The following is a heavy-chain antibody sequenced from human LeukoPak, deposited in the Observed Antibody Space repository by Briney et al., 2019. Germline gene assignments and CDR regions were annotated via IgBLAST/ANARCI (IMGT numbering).Heavy chain of an antibody. D-gene: IGHD3-3*01. CDR3: ANTKVATILACDY. J-gene: IGHJ4*02. V-gene: IGHV3-30*04. Sequence: PGGSLRLSCAASGFTFSSYAMHWVRQAPGKGLEWVAVISYDGSNKYYADSVKGRFTISRDNSKNTLYLQMNSLRAEDTAVYYCANTKVATILACDYWGQGTLVTVSS. CDR1: GFTFSSYA. CDR2: ISYDGSNK.